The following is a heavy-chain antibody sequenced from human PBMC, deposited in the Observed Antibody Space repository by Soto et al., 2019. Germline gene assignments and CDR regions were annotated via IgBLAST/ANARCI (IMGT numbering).Heavy chain of an antibody. J-gene: IGHJ6*02. CDR3: ARASSRWIHYYYGMDV. CDR1: GGSFSGYY. CDR2: INHSGST. Sequence: SETLSLTCAVYGGSFSGYYWSWIRQPPGKGLEWIGEINHSGSTNYNPSLKSRVTISVDTSKNQFSLKLSSVTAADTAVYYCARASSRWIHYYYGMDVWGQGTTVTVSS. V-gene: IGHV4-34*01. D-gene: IGHD5-18*01.